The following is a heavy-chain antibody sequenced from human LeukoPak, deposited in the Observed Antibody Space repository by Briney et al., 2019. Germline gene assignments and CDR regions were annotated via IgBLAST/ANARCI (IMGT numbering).Heavy chain of an antibody. CDR2: INIDGSSG. Sequence: GGSLRLSCAASGFTFRSYWMHWVRQAPGKGLVWVSRINIDGSSGSYADSVEGRSTISRDNAKNTLYQQMNSLRAEDTAVYYCAKAFIVATLVIDYWGQGTLVTVSS. D-gene: IGHD5-12*01. J-gene: IGHJ4*02. CDR1: GFTFRSYW. CDR3: AKAFIVATLVIDY. V-gene: IGHV3-74*01.